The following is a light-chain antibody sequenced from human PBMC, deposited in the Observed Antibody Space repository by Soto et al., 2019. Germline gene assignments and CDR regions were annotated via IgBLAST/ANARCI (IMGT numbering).Light chain of an antibody. Sequence: DIQMTQSPSTLSASVGDRVTITCRASQSIDSWLDWYQQKPGRAPKLLIYQASSLESGVPSRFSGSGSGTEFTLTISSLQPDDFATYYCQQYRSYSWTFGQGSKVEIK. J-gene: IGKJ1*01. CDR2: QAS. V-gene: IGKV1-5*03. CDR3: QQYRSYSWT. CDR1: QSIDSW.